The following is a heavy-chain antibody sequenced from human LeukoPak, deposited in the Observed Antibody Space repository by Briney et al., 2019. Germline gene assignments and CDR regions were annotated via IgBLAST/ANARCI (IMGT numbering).Heavy chain of an antibody. Sequence: ASVKVSCKASGYTFTGYYMHWVRQAPGQGLEWMGWINPNSGGTNCAQKFQGRVTMTRDTSISTAYMELSRLRSDDTAVYYCARARGATWAEYYYYGMDVWGQGTTVTVSS. D-gene: IGHD5-12*01. V-gene: IGHV1-2*02. CDR2: INPNSGGT. J-gene: IGHJ6*02. CDR3: ARARGATWAEYYYYGMDV. CDR1: GYTFTGYY.